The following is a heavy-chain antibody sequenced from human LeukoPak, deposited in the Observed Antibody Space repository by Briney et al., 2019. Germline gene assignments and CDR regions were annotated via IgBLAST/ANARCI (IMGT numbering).Heavy chain of an antibody. CDR2: IRSKANSYAT. J-gene: IGHJ4*02. Sequence: PGGSLRLSCAASGFTFGGSTMHWVRQASGKGLEWVGRIRSKANSYATAYAASVKGRFTISRDDSKNTAYLQMNSLKTEDTAVYYCTRHLGDYYGSGSVDYWGQGTLVTVSS. CDR1: GFTFGGST. D-gene: IGHD3-10*01. CDR3: TRHLGDYYGSGSVDY. V-gene: IGHV3-73*01.